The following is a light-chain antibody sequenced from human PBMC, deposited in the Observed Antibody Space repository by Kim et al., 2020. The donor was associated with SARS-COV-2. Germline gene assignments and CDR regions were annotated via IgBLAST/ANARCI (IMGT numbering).Light chain of an antibody. V-gene: IGKV3-20*01. CDR2: GAS. Sequence: PGERATLSCRASQSVSRSYLAWYQQKPGQAPRLLIYGASSRATGIPDRFSGSGSGTDFTLTINRLEPEDFAVYYCQQYSSFLITFGQGTRL. CDR3: QQYSSFLIT. CDR1: QSVSRSY. J-gene: IGKJ5*01.